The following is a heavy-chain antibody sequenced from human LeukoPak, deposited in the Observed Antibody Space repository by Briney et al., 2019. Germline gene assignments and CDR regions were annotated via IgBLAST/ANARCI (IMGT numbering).Heavy chain of an antibody. CDR1: EYTFTGYY. J-gene: IGHJ4*02. CDR3: ARPYSAVIYYFDY. CDR2: INPNSGGT. D-gene: IGHD6-13*01. V-gene: IGHV1-2*02. Sequence: ASVKVSCKASEYTFTGYYMHWVRQAPGQGLEWMGWINPNSGGTNYAQKFQGRVTMNRDTSISTAYMELSRLRSDDTAVYYCARPYSAVIYYFDYWGQGTLVTVSS.